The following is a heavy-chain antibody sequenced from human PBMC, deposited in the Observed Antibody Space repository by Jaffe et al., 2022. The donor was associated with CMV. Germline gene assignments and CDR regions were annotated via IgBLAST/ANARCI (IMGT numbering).Heavy chain of an antibody. CDR2: ISYDGRHM. Sequence: QVHLVESGGGVVQPGWSLRLSCAASGFTFRSHGMHWVRQAPGKGLEWVAVISYDGRHMYYADSVKGRFTISRDDSMSTLYLQMSSLRAEDTAVYYCANLGATTADYWGQGTLVSVTS. V-gene: IGHV3-30*18. J-gene: IGHJ4*02. CDR1: GFTFRSHG. CDR3: ANLGATTADY. D-gene: IGHD1-26*01.